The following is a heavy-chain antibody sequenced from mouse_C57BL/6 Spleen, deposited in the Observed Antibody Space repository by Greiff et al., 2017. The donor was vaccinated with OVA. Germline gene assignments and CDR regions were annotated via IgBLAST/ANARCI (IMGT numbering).Heavy chain of an antibody. D-gene: IGHD1-1*01. CDR1: GYSITSGYF. J-gene: IGHJ1*03. Sequence: EVQLQQSGPGLVKPSQSLSLTCSVTGYSITSGYFWNWIRQFPGNKLEWMGYISYDGSTNYNPSLKNQTSLTRDTSKNQFFLKLNSVTTEDTATYYCAREDTTGVARYFDVWGTGTTVTVSS. V-gene: IGHV3-6*01. CDR3: AREDTTGVARYFDV. CDR2: ISYDGST.